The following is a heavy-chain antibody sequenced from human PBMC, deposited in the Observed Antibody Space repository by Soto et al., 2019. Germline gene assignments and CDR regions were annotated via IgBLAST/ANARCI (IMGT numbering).Heavy chain of an antibody. CDR2: IFYSGST. J-gene: IGHJ5*02. V-gene: IGHV4-30-4*01. CDR3: ARTSQDNWFDP. CDR1: GVSISSGDYY. Sequence: SETLSLTCTVSGVSISSGDYYWSWIRRPPGKGLEWIGYIFYSGSTYYNPSLKSRVSISLDRSKNQFSLKVSSVTAADTAVYYCARTSQDNWFDPWGQGTLVTVSS.